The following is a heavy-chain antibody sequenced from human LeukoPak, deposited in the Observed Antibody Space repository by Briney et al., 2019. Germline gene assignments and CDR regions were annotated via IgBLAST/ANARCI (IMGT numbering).Heavy chain of an antibody. Sequence: GGSLRLSCAASGFTFSSYWMSWVRQAPGKGLEWVANIKQDGSEKYYVDSVKGRFTISRDNAKNSLYLQMNSLKTEDTAVYYCTRDLPDLDILPFDYWGQGTLVTVSS. V-gene: IGHV3-7*03. CDR2: IKQDGSEK. J-gene: IGHJ4*02. D-gene: IGHD3-9*01. CDR1: GFTFSSYW. CDR3: TRDLPDLDILPFDY.